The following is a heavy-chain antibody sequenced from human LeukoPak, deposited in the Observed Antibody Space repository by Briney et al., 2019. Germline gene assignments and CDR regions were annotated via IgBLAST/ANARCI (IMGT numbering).Heavy chain of an antibody. CDR1: GFTFKNYW. J-gene: IGHJ3*02. Sequence: PGGSLRLSCAASGFTFKNYWMTWVRQAPGKGLEWVAHIKQDGSEKFYVDSVKGRFTISRDDAKKSLYLQMNSLRAEDTAVYYCARDVANAFDIWGQGTMVTVSS. CDR3: ARDVANAFDI. V-gene: IGHV3-7*01. CDR2: IKQDGSEK.